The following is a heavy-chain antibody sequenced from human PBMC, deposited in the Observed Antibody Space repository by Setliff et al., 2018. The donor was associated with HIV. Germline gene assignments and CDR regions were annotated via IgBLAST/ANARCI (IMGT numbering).Heavy chain of an antibody. V-gene: IGHV3-53*01. Sequence: GGSLRLSCEASGFRVTDTYMAWVRQAPGKGLEWVTLIYKAGKTYYADFVKGRYTIARDDTKNTVSLQMTNLEPGDTAMYYCAKDLHYYDTSYYRFYWYFEHWGRGTLVTVSS. J-gene: IGHJ2*01. D-gene: IGHD3-10*01. CDR2: IYKAGKT. CDR3: AKDLHYYDTSYYRFYWYFEH. CDR1: GFRVTDTY.